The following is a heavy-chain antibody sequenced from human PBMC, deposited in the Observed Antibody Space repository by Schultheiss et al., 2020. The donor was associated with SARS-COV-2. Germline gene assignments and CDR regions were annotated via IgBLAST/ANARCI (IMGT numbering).Heavy chain of an antibody. D-gene: IGHD2-2*02. J-gene: IGHJ4*02. V-gene: IGHV3-74*01. Sequence: GGSLRLSCAATGFTFSSYWMHWVRQAPGKGLVWVSRINSDGRSISYVDSVKGRFTISRDNAKNTLYLQMNSLRAEDTAMYYCARTYYVGCSSTSCYNFDYCFRGALVIIAS. CDR3: ARTYYVGCSSTSCYNFDY. CDR2: INSDGRSI. CDR1: GFTFSSYW.